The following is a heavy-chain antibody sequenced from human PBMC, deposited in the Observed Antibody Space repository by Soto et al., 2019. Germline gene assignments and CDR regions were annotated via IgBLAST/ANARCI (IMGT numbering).Heavy chain of an antibody. D-gene: IGHD3-9*01. Sequence: SETLSLTCTVSGGAISSYYWSWIRQPPGKGLEWIGYIYYSGSTNYNPSLKSRVTISVDTSKNQFSLKLSSVTAADTAVYYCASERVYYDILTGYYRGGMDVWGQGTTVTVSS. CDR2: IYYSGST. CDR3: ASERVYYDILTGYYRGGMDV. J-gene: IGHJ6*02. CDR1: GGAISSYY. V-gene: IGHV4-59*01.